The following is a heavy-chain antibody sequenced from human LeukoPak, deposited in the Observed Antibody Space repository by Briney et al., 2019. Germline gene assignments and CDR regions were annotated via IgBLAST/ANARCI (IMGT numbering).Heavy chain of an antibody. Sequence: ASVKVSCKASGYTFTSYGISWVRQAPGQGLEWMGWISPYSGNTNYAQKLQGRVTVTTDTSTTTAYMELRSLRSDDTAIYYCARGSDYFDNWGQGTLVTVSS. CDR2: ISPYSGNT. CDR3: ARGSDYFDN. V-gene: IGHV1-18*01. J-gene: IGHJ4*02. CDR1: GYTFTSYG.